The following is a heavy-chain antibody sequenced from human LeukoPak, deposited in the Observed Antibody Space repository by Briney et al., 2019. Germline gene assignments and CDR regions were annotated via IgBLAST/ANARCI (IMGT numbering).Heavy chain of an antibody. CDR1: GFXFSSYA. CDR3: ARDHSLEYGNWFDP. Sequence: GGSLRLSCAASGFXFSSYAMHWVRQPPGKGLEWVGVTSYDGSNKYYADSVKGRFTISRDNSKNTLYLQMNSLRAEDTAVYYCARDHSLEYGNWFDPWGQGILVTVSS. D-gene: IGHD3-3*01. J-gene: IGHJ5*02. V-gene: IGHV3-30-3*01. CDR2: TSYDGSNK.